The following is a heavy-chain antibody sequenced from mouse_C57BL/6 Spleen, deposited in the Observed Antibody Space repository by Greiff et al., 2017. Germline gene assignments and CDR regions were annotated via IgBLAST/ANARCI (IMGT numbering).Heavy chain of an antibody. CDR1: GYTFTSYW. J-gene: IGHJ4*01. CDR3: ARPLYGSSSNAMDY. Sequence: VQLQQPGAELVKPGASVKLSCKASGYTFTSYWMQWVKQRPGQGLEWIGEIDPSDSYTNYNQKFKGKATLTVDTSSSTAYMQLSSLTSEDSAVYYCARPLYGSSSNAMDYWGQGTSVTVSS. CDR2: IDPSDSYT. V-gene: IGHV1-50*01. D-gene: IGHD1-1*01.